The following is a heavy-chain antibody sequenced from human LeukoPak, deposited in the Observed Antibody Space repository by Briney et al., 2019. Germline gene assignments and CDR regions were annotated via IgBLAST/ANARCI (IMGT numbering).Heavy chain of an antibody. CDR3: ARDLDWAFDY. Sequence: QPWGSLRLSCATSGFTFSSYSMNWVRQAPGKGLEWVSYISTGSTNIKQADSVKGRFTISRDNAKNSLYLQMNSLRAEDTAVYYCARDLDWAFDYWGQGILVTVSS. D-gene: IGHD3-9*01. CDR1: GFTFSSYS. J-gene: IGHJ4*02. CDR2: ISTGSTNI. V-gene: IGHV3-48*01.